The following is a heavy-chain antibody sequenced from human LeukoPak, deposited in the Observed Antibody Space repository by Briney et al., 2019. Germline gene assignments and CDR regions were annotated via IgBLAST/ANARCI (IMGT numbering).Heavy chain of an antibody. D-gene: IGHD2-2*02. Sequence: GGSLRLSCAASGFTFSSYGTHWVRQAPGKGLEWAAFIRYDGSNKYYADSVKGRFTISRDNSKNTLYLQMNSLRAEDTAVYYCAKRYCSSTSSYTDYYYYMDVWGKRTTVTVSS. J-gene: IGHJ6*03. CDR1: GFTFSSYG. CDR2: IRYDGSNK. V-gene: IGHV3-30*02. CDR3: AKRYCSSTSSYTDYYYYMDV.